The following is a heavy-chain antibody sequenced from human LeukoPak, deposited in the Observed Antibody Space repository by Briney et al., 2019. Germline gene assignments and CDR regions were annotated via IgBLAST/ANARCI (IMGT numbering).Heavy chain of an antibody. CDR2: IGGSSRSI. CDR3: ASASLVN. Sequence: GGSLRLSCAASGFTFSSYSMNWVRKAPGKGLEWVSSIGGSSRSIFYADSVKGRFTISRDNARNSVYLQMNSLRAEDTALYYCASASLVNWGQGTLVTVSS. V-gene: IGHV3-21*01. CDR1: GFTFSSYS. D-gene: IGHD1-26*01. J-gene: IGHJ4*02.